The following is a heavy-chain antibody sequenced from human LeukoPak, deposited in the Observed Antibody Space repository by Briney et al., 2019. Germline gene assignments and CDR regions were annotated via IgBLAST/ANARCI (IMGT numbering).Heavy chain of an antibody. Sequence: GRSLRLSCAASGFTFSSYAMHWVRQAPGKGLEWVALISYDGSNKYYADSVKGRFTIPRDNSKNTLYLQMNSLRAEDTAVYYCARELWGSSFDYWGQGTLVTVSS. CDR3: ARELWGSSFDY. J-gene: IGHJ4*02. CDR2: ISYDGSNK. D-gene: IGHD3-16*01. CDR1: GFTFSSYA. V-gene: IGHV3-30-3*01.